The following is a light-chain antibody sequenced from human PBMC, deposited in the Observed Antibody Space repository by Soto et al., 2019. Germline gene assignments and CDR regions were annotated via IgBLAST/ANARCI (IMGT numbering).Light chain of an antibody. CDR3: SSYTDRNNLV. CDR1: SSDIGGYDS. CDR2: DVS. V-gene: IGLV2-8*01. J-gene: IGLJ1*01. Sequence: QSVLTQSPSASGSPGQSVTISCTGTSSDIGGYDSVSWYQQHPGKAPKVMIYDVSKRPSGVPDRFSGSKSGNTASLTASALQAEDEADYYCSSYTDRNNLVFGTGTKVTVL.